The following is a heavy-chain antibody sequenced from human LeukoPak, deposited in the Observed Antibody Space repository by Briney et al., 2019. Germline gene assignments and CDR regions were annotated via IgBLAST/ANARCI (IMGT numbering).Heavy chain of an antibody. V-gene: IGHV1-69*13. CDR3: ATYKYYDFWSGYYRFYYYMDV. J-gene: IGHJ6*03. CDR2: IIPIFGTA. D-gene: IGHD3-3*01. Sequence: ASVKVSCKASGGTFSSYAISWVRQAPGQGLEWMGGIIPIFGTANYAQKFQGRVTITADESTSTAYMELSSLRSEDTAVYYCATYKYYDFWSGYYRFYYYMDVWGKGTTVTVSS. CDR1: GGTFSSYA.